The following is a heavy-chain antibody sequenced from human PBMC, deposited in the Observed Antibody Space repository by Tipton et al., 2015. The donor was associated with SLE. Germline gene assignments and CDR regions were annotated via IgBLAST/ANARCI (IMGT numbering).Heavy chain of an antibody. V-gene: IGHV4-59*08. CDR2: IYHSGST. J-gene: IGHJ3*02. CDR1: GGSISSYY. Sequence: TLSLTCTVSGGSISSYYWSWIRQPPGKGLEWIGSIYHSGSTYYNPSLKSRVTISVDTSKNQFSLKLSSVTAADTAVYYCARSIAAAVADAFDIWGQGTMVTVSS. CDR3: ARSIAAAVADAFDI. D-gene: IGHD6-13*01.